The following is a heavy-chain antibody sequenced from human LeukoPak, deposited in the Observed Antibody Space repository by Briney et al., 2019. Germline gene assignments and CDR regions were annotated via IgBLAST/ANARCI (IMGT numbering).Heavy chain of an antibody. D-gene: IGHD3-10*01. CDR1: GFTFSSYG. V-gene: IGHV3-33*01. Sequence: GGSLRLSCAASGFTFSSYGMCWVRQAPGKGLEWVAVIWEDGSKKYYADSVKGRFTIPRDNSKNTLYLQMNTLRPEAPAGYYCARGRAPMVRGYYGIDVWGQGTTVTVSS. J-gene: IGHJ6*02. CDR3: ARGRAPMVRGYYGIDV. CDR2: IWEDGSKK.